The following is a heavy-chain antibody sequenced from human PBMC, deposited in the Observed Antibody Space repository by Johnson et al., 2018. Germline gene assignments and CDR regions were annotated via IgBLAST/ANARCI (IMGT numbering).Heavy chain of an antibody. D-gene: IGHD6-6*01. J-gene: IGHJ6*02. CDR3: ARDGALPPRPDSPAHYDGMDV. Sequence: QVQLVQSGAEVKKPGSSVKVSCKASGGTFNSFAISWVRQAPGQGLEWMGQIIPVFGTPNYAQRMQGRVTIIADESTSTVYMELSSLRSEDTAVYYCARDGALPPRPDSPAHYDGMDVWGQGTTVTVSS. CDR1: GGTFNSFA. V-gene: IGHV1-69*01. CDR2: IIPVFGTP.